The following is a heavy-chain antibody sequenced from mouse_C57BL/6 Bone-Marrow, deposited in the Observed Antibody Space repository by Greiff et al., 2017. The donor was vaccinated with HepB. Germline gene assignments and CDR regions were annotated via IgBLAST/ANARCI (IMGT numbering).Heavy chain of an antibody. Sequence: QVQLKQSGPGLVQPSQSLSITCTVSGFSLTSYGIHWVRQSPGKGLEWLGVIWSGGSTDYNAAFISRLSISKDNSKSQVFFKMNSLQAVDTAIYYWARNWRYEGYHVGIYYFDYWGQGTTLTVSS. CDR1: GFSLTSYG. CDR3: ARNWRYEGYHVGIYYFDY. D-gene: IGHD2-3*01. J-gene: IGHJ2*01. CDR2: IWSGGST. V-gene: IGHV2-2*01.